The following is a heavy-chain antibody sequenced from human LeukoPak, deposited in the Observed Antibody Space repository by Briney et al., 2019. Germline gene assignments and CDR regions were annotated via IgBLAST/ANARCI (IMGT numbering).Heavy chain of an antibody. CDR3: AKGSSIVGATPLDY. Sequence: GGSLRLSCAASGFTFSSYAMSWVRQAPGKGLEWVSAISGSGGSTYYADSVKGRFTISRDNSKNTLYLQMNSLRAEDTAVYYCAKGSSIVGATPLDYWGQGTLVTVSS. V-gene: IGHV3-23*01. CDR2: ISGSGGST. J-gene: IGHJ4*02. D-gene: IGHD1-26*01. CDR1: GFTFSSYA.